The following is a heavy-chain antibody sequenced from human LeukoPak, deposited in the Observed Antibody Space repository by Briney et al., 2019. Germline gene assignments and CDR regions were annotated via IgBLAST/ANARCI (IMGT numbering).Heavy chain of an antibody. CDR2: VNPNSGNT. J-gene: IGHJ4*02. CDR1: GYTFTSYD. Sequence: GASVKVSCKTSGYTFTSYDLNWVRQATGQGLEWMGWVNPNSGNTGYAQKFQGRVTMTRDMSTSTVYMELSSLRSEDTAVYYCARSLSTIRGSGSSYYFDYWGQGTLVTVSS. V-gene: IGHV1-8*01. CDR3: ARSLSTIRGSGSSYYFDY. D-gene: IGHD3-10*01.